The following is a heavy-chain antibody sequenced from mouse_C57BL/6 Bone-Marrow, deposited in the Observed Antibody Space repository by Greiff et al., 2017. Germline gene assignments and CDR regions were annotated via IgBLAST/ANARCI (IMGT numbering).Heavy chain of an antibody. CDR1: GYTFTSYW. V-gene: IGHV1-52*01. Sequence: QVQLQQPGAELVRPGSSVKLSCKASGYTFTSYWMHWVKQRPIQGLEWIGNIDPSDSEPHYNQKFKDKATLTVDKSSSTAYMQLSSLTSEDSAVYYCAHSSGLAWFAYWGQGTLVTVSA. CDR3: AHSSGLAWFAY. D-gene: IGHD3-2*02. CDR2: IDPSDSEP. J-gene: IGHJ3*01.